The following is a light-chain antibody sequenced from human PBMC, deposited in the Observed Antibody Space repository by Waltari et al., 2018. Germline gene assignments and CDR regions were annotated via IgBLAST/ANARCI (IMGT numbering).Light chain of an antibody. V-gene: IGLV1-47*01. Sequence: QSVLTQPPSASGTPGQRVTISCSGSSSNIGSNYVYWYQHLPGTAPKLLIYRNNQRPSWVPDLFSGSKSVTSASLAISGRRSEDDADYYCAAWDDSLSGHWVFGGGTKLTVL. CDR3: AAWDDSLSGHWV. J-gene: IGLJ3*02. CDR2: RNN. CDR1: SSNIGSNY.